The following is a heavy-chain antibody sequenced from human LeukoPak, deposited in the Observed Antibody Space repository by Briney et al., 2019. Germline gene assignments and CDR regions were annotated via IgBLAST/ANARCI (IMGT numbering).Heavy chain of an antibody. CDR3: ARAPRRCSGGNCYSSTFDY. CDR2: IKQDGNEK. V-gene: IGHV3-7*01. D-gene: IGHD2-15*01. CDR1: GFTFSTFW. J-gene: IGHJ4*02. Sequence: GRSLRLSCAASGFTFSTFWMSWVRQAPGKRLEWVANIKQDGNEKYYVDSVKGRFTISRDNAKNSLNLQMNSLRAEDTAVYYCARAPRRCSGGNCYSSTFDYWGQGTLVTVSS.